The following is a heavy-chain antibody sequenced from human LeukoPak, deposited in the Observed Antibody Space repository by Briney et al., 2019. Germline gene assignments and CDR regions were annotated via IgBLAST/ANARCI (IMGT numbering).Heavy chain of an antibody. CDR1: GFTFSSYS. Sequence: GGSLRLSCAASGFTFSSYSMNWVRQAPGKGLEWVSSISSSSSYIYYAGSVKGRFTISRDNAKNSLYLQMNSLRAEYTAVYYCARAVADLSRDWGQGTLVTVSS. CDR3: ARAVADLSRD. J-gene: IGHJ4*02. CDR2: ISSSSSYI. D-gene: IGHD6-19*01. V-gene: IGHV3-21*01.